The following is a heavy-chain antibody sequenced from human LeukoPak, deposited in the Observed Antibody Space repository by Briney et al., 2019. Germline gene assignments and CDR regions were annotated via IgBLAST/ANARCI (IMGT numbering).Heavy chain of an antibody. Sequence: ASVKVSCKASGGTFSSYAISWVRQAPGQGLEWMGRIIPILGIANYAQKFQGRVTITADKSTSTAYMELSSLRSEDTAVYYCARATEQVWAPTDWFDPWGQGTLVTVSS. CDR3: ARATEQVWAPTDWFDP. CDR1: GGTFSSYA. CDR2: IIPILGIA. V-gene: IGHV1-69*04. D-gene: IGHD5-18*01. J-gene: IGHJ5*02.